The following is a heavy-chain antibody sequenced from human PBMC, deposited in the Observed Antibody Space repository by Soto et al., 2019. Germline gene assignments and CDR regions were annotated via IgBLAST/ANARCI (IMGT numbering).Heavy chain of an antibody. CDR3: ARAVGIGVTGLDL. Sequence: QERLVQSGAELRRPGASVKISCRASGYNFPRSNFNWVRQASGQGPEWLGWMNAANGNAAFARDFQCRVTMTRDLSTDTAYLELGGLSSGDTAMYYCARAVGIGVTGLDLLGPGTFVTVS. CDR1: GYNFPRSN. J-gene: IGHJ5*02. D-gene: IGHD2-21*02. V-gene: IGHV1-8*01. CDR2: MNAANGNA.